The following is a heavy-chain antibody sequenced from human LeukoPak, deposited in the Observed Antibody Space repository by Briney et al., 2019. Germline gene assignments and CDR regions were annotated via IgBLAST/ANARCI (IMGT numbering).Heavy chain of an antibody. CDR3: VRHNYGYDY. J-gene: IGHJ4*02. Sequence: GGSLRLSCAASGFTFNRYWMHWVRQAPGEGPVWVAHILNDGGSTSYADSVKGRFTISRDHAKNTLSLQMNSLRAEDTAVYYCVRHNYGYDYWGQGTPVTVSS. D-gene: IGHD5-18*01. CDR2: ILNDGGST. CDR1: GFTFNRYW. V-gene: IGHV3-74*01.